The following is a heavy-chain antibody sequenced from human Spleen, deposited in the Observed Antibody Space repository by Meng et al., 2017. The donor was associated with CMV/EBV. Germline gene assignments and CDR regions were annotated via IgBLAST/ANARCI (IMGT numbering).Heavy chain of an antibody. CDR3: ARCYDFWSGPGWIYYYYGMDV. Sequence: GGSLRLSCAASGFTFSSYAMYWVRQAPGKGLEWVSSISSSSSYIYYADSVKGRFTISRDNAKNSLYLQMNSLRAEDTAVYYCARCYDFWSGPGWIYYYYGMDVWGQGTTVTVSS. CDR1: GFTFSSYA. J-gene: IGHJ6*02. D-gene: IGHD3-3*01. CDR2: ISSSSSYI. V-gene: IGHV3-21*01.